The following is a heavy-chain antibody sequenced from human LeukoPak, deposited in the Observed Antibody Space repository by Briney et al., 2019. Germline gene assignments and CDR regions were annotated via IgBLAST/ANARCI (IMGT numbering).Heavy chain of an antibody. Sequence: GGSLRLSCAASGFTFSSYGMHWVRQAPGKGLEWVAFIRYDGSNKYYADSVKGRFTISRDNAKKTLYLQMNSLRAEDTAVYYCARGPNPRIVVAFDYWGQGTLVTVSS. V-gene: IGHV3-30*02. CDR1: GFTFSSYG. J-gene: IGHJ4*02. CDR2: IRYDGSNK. D-gene: IGHD3-22*01. CDR3: ARGPNPRIVVAFDY.